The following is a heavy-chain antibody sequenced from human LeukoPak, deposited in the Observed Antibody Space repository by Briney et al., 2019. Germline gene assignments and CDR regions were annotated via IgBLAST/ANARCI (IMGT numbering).Heavy chain of an antibody. CDR1: EFTFSDYY. V-gene: IGHV3-11*01. Sequence: PGGSLRLSCAASEFTFSDYYMSWIRQAPGKRLEWLSYISTSGTTIYYADSVKGRFTISRDNAKNSLYLQMNSLRAEDTAVYYCARDTRSSGWYVPAYWGQGTLVTVSS. CDR2: ISTSGTTI. D-gene: IGHD6-19*01. CDR3: ARDTRSSGWYVPAY. J-gene: IGHJ4*02.